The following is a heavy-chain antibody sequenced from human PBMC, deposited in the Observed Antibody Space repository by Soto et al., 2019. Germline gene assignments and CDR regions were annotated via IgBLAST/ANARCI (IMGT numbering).Heavy chain of an antibody. J-gene: IGHJ4*02. D-gene: IGHD5-12*01. V-gene: IGHV3-7*03. CDR2: IKQDGSEK. Sequence: GGSLRLSCAASGFTFSSYWMSWVRQAPGKGLEWVANIKQDGSEKYYVDSVKGRFTISRDNAKNSLYLQMNSLRAEDTAVYYCATLYGRDGYNYVYYFDYWGQGTLVTVSS. CDR1: GFTFSSYW. CDR3: ATLYGRDGYNYVYYFDY.